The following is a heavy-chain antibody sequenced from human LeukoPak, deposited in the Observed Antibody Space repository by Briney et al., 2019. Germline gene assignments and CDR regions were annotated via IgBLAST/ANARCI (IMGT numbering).Heavy chain of an antibody. CDR3: AGGGAYYYDSSGTVWGAFDI. Sequence: PSETLSLTCAVSGYSISSGYYWGWIRQPPGKGLEWIGSIYHSGSTYYNPSLKSRVTISVDTSKNQFSLKLSSMTAADTSVYYCAGGGAYYYDSSGTVWGAFDIWGQGTMVTVSS. V-gene: IGHV4-38-2*01. CDR2: IYHSGST. CDR1: GYSISSGYY. J-gene: IGHJ3*02. D-gene: IGHD3-22*01.